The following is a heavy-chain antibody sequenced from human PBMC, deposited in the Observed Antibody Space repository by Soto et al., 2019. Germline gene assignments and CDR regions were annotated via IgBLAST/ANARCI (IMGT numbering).Heavy chain of an antibody. Sequence: SETMSLTCTVAGGSISSGDYYWSRIRQPPGKGLEWIGYIYYSGSTYYNPSLKSRVTISVDTSKNQFSLKLSSVTAADTAVYYCASSVGDSPYYFDYWGQGTLVTVSS. CDR1: GGSISSGDYY. D-gene: IGHD2-21*02. J-gene: IGHJ4*02. CDR2: IYYSGST. V-gene: IGHV4-30-4*01. CDR3: ASSVGDSPYYFDY.